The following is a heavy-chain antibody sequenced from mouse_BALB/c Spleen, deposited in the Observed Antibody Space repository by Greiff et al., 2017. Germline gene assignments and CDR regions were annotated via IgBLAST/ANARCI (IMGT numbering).Heavy chain of an antibody. J-gene: IGHJ3*01. D-gene: IGHD1-1*01. Sequence: EVQLVESGGGLVKPGGSLKLSCAASGFTFSSYAMSWVRQTPDKRLEWVATISSGGSYTYYPDSVKGRFTISRDNAKNTLYLQMSSLKSEDTAMYYCARLYYGSSHPWFAYWGQGTLVTVSA. CDR2: ISSGGSYT. V-gene: IGHV5-6*01. CDR1: GFTFSSYA. CDR3: ARLYYGSSHPWFAY.